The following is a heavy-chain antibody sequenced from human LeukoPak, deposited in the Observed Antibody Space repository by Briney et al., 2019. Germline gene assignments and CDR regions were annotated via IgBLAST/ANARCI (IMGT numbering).Heavy chain of an antibody. J-gene: IGHJ4*02. CDR2: ISSSSSYI. CDR3: ARTNYLPYVDTAMVTIVVFDY. D-gene: IGHD5-18*01. V-gene: IGHV3-21*01. CDR1: GFTFSSYS. Sequence: PGGSPRLSCAASGFTFSSYSMNWVRQAPRKGLEWVSSISSSSSYIYYADSVKGRFTISRDNAKNSLYLQMNSLRAEDTAVYYCARTNYLPYVDTAMVTIVVFDYWGQGTLVTVSS.